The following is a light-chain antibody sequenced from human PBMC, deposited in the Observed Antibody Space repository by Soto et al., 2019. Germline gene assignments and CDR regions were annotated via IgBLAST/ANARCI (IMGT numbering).Light chain of an antibody. V-gene: IGLV1-51*01. Sequence: QSVLTQPPSVSAAPGQKVTISCSGSSSNIGNNYVSWYQQLPGTAPKLLIYKNNKRPSGIPDRFSGSKSGTSATLGITGLQTGDEADYYCGTWDSSLSAGLFGGGTKLTVL. CDR2: KNN. CDR1: SSNIGNNY. J-gene: IGLJ2*01. CDR3: GTWDSSLSAGL.